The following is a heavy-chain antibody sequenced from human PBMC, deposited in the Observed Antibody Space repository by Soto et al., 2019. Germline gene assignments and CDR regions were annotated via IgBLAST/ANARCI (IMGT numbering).Heavy chain of an antibody. V-gene: IGHV3-21*06. CDR1: GFTFTRYS. CDR3: ARESEDLSSNLDY. Sequence: GGSLRLSCAASGFTFTRYSMNWVRQAPGKGLEWVASISSTTNYIYYGESLKGRLTISRDNAKNSMYLQMNTLRAEDTAVYYCARESEDLSSNLDYWGQGALVTVSS. CDR2: ISSTTNYI. J-gene: IGHJ4*02.